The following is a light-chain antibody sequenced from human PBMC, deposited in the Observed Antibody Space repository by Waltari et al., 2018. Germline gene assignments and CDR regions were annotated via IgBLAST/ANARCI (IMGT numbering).Light chain of an antibody. V-gene: IGKV1-17*03. CDR2: SAS. Sequence: DIQMTQSPSAMSASVGDRVTITCRASQGITNSFAWFQQRPGKAPKRLIYSASILQSGGPSRFSGSGSGAEFTLTISSLQPEEFATYDCLQHKSHPYTFGQGTKLELK. CDR1: QGITNS. J-gene: IGKJ2*01. CDR3: LQHKSHPYT.